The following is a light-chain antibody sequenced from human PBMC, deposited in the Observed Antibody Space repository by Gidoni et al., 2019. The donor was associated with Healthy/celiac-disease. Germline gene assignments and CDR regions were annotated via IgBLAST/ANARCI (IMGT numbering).Light chain of an antibody. CDR1: QSVISSY. CDR3: QQYGSSPGT. V-gene: IGKV3D-20*01. Sequence: EIVLTHSPATLSLAPGERATLACGASQSVISSYLAWYQQKPGLAPRLLIYDASSRATGIPDRFSGSGSGTDFTLTISRLEPEDFAVYYCQQYGSSPGTFGGGTKVEIK. J-gene: IGKJ4*02. CDR2: DAS.